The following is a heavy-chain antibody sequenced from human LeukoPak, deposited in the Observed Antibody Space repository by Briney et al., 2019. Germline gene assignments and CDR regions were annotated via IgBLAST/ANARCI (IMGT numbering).Heavy chain of an antibody. Sequence: GRSLRLSCAASGFTFSSYGMHWVRQAPGKGLEWVAVISYDGSNKYYADSVRGRLTISRDNSKNTLYLQMNSLRAEDTAVYYCAKDSSGWPFDYWGQGTLVTVSS. CDR1: GFTFSSYG. J-gene: IGHJ4*02. V-gene: IGHV3-30*18. D-gene: IGHD6-19*01. CDR3: AKDSSGWPFDY. CDR2: ISYDGSNK.